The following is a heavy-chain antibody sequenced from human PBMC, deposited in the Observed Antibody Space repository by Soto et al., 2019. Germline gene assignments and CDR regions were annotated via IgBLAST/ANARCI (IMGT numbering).Heavy chain of an antibody. CDR3: TTDVEVPGYDVGCGYFNRFAKFDY. D-gene: IGHD3-3*01. Sequence: PGGSLRLSCAASGFTFSNAWMSWVRQAPGKGLEWVGRIKSKTDGGTTDYAAPVKGRFTISRDDSKNTLYLQMNSLKTEDTAVYYCTTDVEVPGYDVGCGYFNRFAKFDYWGQGTLVTVSS. J-gene: IGHJ4*02. CDR2: IKSKTDGGTT. V-gene: IGHV3-15*01. CDR1: GFTFSNAW.